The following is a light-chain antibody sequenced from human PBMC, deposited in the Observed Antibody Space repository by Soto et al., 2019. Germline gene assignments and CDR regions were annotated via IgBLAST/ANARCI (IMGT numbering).Light chain of an antibody. Sequence: DIVMTQSPLSLPVTPGEPASISFGSSHSLLNSNGYNYLDWYLQKPGQSPQLLIYLGSNRASGVPDRFSGSGSGTDFTLKISRVEAEDVGLYYCMQALQAPLTFGQGTKVDIK. V-gene: IGKV2-28*01. CDR3: MQALQAPLT. J-gene: IGKJ1*01. CDR1: HSLLNSNGYNY. CDR2: LGS.